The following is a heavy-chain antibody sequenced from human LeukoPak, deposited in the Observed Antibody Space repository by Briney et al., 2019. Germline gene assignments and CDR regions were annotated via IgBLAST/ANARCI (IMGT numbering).Heavy chain of an antibody. D-gene: IGHD4-17*01. CDR2: ISSSGSTI. CDR1: GFTFSSYE. CDR3: ARGFHGDYCDY. Sequence: GGSLRLSCAASGFTFSSYEMNWVRQAPGKGLEWVSYISSSGSTIYYADSVKGRFTISRDNAKNSLYLQMNSLRAEDTAVYCCARGFHGDYCDYWGQGTLVTVSS. J-gene: IGHJ4*02. V-gene: IGHV3-48*03.